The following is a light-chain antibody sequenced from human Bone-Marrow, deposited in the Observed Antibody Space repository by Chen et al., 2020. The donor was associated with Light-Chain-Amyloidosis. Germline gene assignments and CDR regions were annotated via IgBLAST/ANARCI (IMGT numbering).Light chain of an antibody. J-gene: IGLJ1*01. CDR3: SSYAGSNNFV. CDR2: EVS. CDR1: SSNVGDYKY. V-gene: IGLV2-8*01. Sequence: QSALAQPPSASGSPGQSVTISCPGTSSNVGDYKYVSCYQQHPGKAPKLMIYEVSKRPSGVPDRFSGSKSGNTASLTVSGLQAEDEADDYCSSYAGSNNFVFGTWTKVTVL.